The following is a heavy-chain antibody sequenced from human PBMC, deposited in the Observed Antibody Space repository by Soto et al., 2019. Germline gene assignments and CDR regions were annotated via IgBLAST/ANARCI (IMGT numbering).Heavy chain of an antibody. CDR2: ISAYNGNT. Sequence: ASVKGSCKASGFTFTSYGISWVGQGPGQGLEWMGWISAYNGNTNYAQKLQGRVTMTTDTSTSTAYMELRSLRSDDTAVYYCARADRRSSHQNWFDPWGQGTLVTVSS. J-gene: IGHJ5*02. D-gene: IGHD6-13*01. CDR3: ARADRRSSHQNWFDP. CDR1: GFTFTSYG. V-gene: IGHV1-18*01.